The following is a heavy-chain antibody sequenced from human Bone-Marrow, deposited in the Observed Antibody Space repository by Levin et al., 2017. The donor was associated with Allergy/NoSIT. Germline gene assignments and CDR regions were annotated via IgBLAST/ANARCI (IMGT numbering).Heavy chain of an antibody. CDR3: ARGHFPYYYYGMDV. Sequence: ASVKVSCKASGFTFTTYGLTWVRQAPGQGLEWMGWVSAYRSNPNYALNLQDRVTMTTDTATNTAYMELTSLTSDDTAIYYCARGHFPYYYYGMDVWGQGTTVVVSS. CDR2: VSAYRSNP. V-gene: IGHV1-18*01. CDR1: GFTFTTYG. J-gene: IGHJ6*02.